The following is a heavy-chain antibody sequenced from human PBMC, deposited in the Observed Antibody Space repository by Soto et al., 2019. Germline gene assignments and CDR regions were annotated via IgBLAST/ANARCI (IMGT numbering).Heavy chain of an antibody. CDR3: ARGGSYYDFWSGIPYYYYGMDV. Sequence: ASVKVSCKASGYTFTSYGISWVRQAPGQGLEWMGWISAYNGNTNYAQKLQGRVTMTTDTSTSTAYMELRSLRSDDTAVYYCARGGSYYDFWSGIPYYYYGMDVWGQGXTVTVS. D-gene: IGHD3-3*01. J-gene: IGHJ6*02. CDR2: ISAYNGNT. CDR1: GYTFTSYG. V-gene: IGHV1-18*04.